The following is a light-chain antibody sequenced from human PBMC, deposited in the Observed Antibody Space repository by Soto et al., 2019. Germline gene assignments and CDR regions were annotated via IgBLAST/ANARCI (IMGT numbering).Light chain of an antibody. V-gene: IGLV1-51*01. CDR2: DNN. J-gene: IGLJ2*01. Sequence: HSVLTQPPSVSAAPGQKVTISCSGSSSNIGNNYVSWYQQLPGTAPKLLIYDNNKRPSGIPDRFSGSKSGTSATLGITGLQTGDEADYTCGTWDSRLSAVVFGGGTKVTVL. CDR1: SSNIGNNY. CDR3: GTWDSRLSAVV.